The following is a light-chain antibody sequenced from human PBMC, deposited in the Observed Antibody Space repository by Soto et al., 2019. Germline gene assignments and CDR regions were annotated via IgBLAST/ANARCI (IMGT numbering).Light chain of an antibody. CDR3: QQRSSWPPS. CDR2: DAS. CDR1: QNVANY. V-gene: IGKV3-11*01. Sequence: EIVLTQSPGTLSLSPGERATLSCRASQNVANYLDWYQQKPGQAPRLLIYDASNRATGIPARFSGSESGTDFTLTISSLEPEDFAVYYCQQRSSWPPSFGPGTKVDIK. J-gene: IGKJ3*01.